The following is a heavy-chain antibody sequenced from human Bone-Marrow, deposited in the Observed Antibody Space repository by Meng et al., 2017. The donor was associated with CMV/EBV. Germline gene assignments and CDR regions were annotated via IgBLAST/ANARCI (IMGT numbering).Heavy chain of an antibody. CDR2: INSDGSST. J-gene: IGHJ4*02. CDR1: GFTLSSYS. Sequence: GGSLRLPCAASGFTLSSYSMNWVRQAPGKGLVWVSRINSDGSSTSYADSVKGRFTISRDNAKNTLYLQMSSLRAEDTAVYYCARSQYKSASDYWGRGALVTVSS. V-gene: IGHV3-74*01. D-gene: IGHD1-14*01. CDR3: ARSQYKSASDY.